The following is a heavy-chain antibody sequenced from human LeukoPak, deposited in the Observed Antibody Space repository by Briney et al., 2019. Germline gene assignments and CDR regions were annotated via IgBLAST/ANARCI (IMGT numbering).Heavy chain of an antibody. D-gene: IGHD3-16*02. CDR3: TTESYDYVWGSYRLD. Sequence: GGSLRLSCAASGFTFNNAWMSWVRQAPGKGLEWVGRIKSKTDGGTTDYAAPVKGRFTTSRDDSKNTLYLQMNSLKTEDTAVYYCTTESYDYVWGSYRLDWGQGTLVTVSS. V-gene: IGHV3-15*01. J-gene: IGHJ4*02. CDR2: IKSKTDGGTT. CDR1: GFTFNNAW.